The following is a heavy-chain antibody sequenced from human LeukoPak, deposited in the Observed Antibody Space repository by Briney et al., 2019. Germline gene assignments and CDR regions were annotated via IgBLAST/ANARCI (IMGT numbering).Heavy chain of an antibody. J-gene: IGHJ6*02. D-gene: IGHD2-2*01. V-gene: IGHV4-30-2*01. CDR2: IYHSGST. Sequence: SETLSLTCDISGGSISSGGYSWSWIRQPPGKGLEWIGYIYHSGSTYYNPSLKSRVTISVDRSKNQFSLKLSSVTAADTAVYYCARGPPDCSSTSCYAPGHYGMDVWGQGTTVTASS. CDR3: ARGPPDCSSTSCYAPGHYGMDV. CDR1: GGSISSGGYS.